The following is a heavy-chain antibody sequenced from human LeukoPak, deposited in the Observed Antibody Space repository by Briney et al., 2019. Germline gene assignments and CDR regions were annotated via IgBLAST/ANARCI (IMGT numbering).Heavy chain of an antibody. Sequence: AETLSLTCAVYGGSFSGYYWSWIRQPPGKGLEWIGEINHSGSTNYNPSLKSRVTISVDTSKNQFSLKLSFVTAADTAVYYCASLGSGSPWGQGTLVTVSS. J-gene: IGHJ5*02. V-gene: IGHV4-34*01. CDR2: INHSGST. CDR1: GGSFSGYY. CDR3: ASLGSGSP. D-gene: IGHD3-10*01.